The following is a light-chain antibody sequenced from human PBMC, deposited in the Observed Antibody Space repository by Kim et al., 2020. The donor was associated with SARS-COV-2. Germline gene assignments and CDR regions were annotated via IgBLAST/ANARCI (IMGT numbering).Light chain of an antibody. CDR2: EVI. Sequence: GRSLTRSCTGTYRDIGRYDYVSWYQNHPARAPELSIYEVIRRPSGVPDRFSGSQSCNTASLTVSGLRAEDEAHYYCSSYTDSNTLIFGGGTQLTVL. CDR1: YRDIGRYDY. V-gene: IGLV2-8*01. J-gene: IGLJ2*01. CDR3: SSYTDSNTLI.